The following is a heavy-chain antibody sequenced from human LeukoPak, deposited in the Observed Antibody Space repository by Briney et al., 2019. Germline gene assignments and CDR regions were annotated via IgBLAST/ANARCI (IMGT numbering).Heavy chain of an antibody. CDR2: ISGDSATT. J-gene: IGHJ4*02. V-gene: IGHV3-43*02. CDR3: AKDGYYDSSGYS. Sequence: PGGSLRLSCAVSGFTFDDYSMHWVRQPPGKGLEWVSLISGDSATTDYADSVKGRFTISRDNRKNSLYLQMSSLGIEDTALYYCAKDGYYDSSGYSWGQGTLVTVSS. D-gene: IGHD3-22*01. CDR1: GFTFDDYS.